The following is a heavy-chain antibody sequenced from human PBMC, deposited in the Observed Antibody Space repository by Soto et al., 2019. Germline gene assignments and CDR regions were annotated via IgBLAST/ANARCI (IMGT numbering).Heavy chain of an antibody. J-gene: IGHJ6*02. D-gene: IGHD3-3*01. V-gene: IGHV1-69*13. CDR2: IIPIFGTA. CDR1: GGKFSSYA. Sequence: GGSVNVSCKASGGKFSSYAMSSVRQSPGQGLEWMGGIIPIFGTANYAQKLQVRVTITADESTSTAYMELSSLRSEDTAVYYCASNTAGVVSHYGMDVWGQGSTDSVTS. CDR3: ASNTAGVVSHYGMDV.